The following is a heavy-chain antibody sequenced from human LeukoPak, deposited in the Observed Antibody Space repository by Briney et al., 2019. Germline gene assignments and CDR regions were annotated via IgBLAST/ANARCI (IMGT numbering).Heavy chain of an antibody. CDR2: ISYDGSNK. J-gene: IGHJ4*02. V-gene: IGHV3-30*04. CDR3: ANEESGSGSYYDIDY. CDR1: GFTFSSYA. D-gene: IGHD3-10*01. Sequence: GGSLRLSCAASGFTFSSYAMHWVRQAPGKGLEWVALISYDGSNKYYADSVKGRFTISRDNSKNTLYLQMNSLRAEDTAVYYCANEESGSGSYYDIDYWGQGTLVTVSS.